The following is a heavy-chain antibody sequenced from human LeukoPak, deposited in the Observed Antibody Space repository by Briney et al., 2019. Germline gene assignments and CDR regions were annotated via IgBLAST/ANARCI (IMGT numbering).Heavy chain of an antibody. CDR1: GYTFTGYY. V-gene: IGHV1-2*02. CDR2: INPNSGGT. CDR3: ARDLGGDGYNFFDY. D-gene: IGHD5-24*01. J-gene: IGHJ4*02. Sequence: ASVKVSCKASGYTFTGYYMHWVRQAPGQGLEWMGWINPNSGGTNYAQKFQGRVTMTRDTSISTAYMELSRLRSDDTAVYYCARDLGGDGYNFFDYWGQGTLVTVSS.